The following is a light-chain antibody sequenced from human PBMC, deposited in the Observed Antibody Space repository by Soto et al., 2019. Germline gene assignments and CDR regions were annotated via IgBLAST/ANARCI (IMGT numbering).Light chain of an antibody. J-gene: IGKJ1*01. CDR1: QSVSNN. V-gene: IGKV3-15*01. Sequence: EIVLTHSPGTLSLSRWERATLSCRASQSVSNNYLAWYQQKPGQAPRLLIYGASTRATGIPARFSGSGSGTEFTLTISSLQSEDFAVYYCQQYNNWPRTFGQGTKVDIK. CDR2: GAS. CDR3: QQYNNWPRT.